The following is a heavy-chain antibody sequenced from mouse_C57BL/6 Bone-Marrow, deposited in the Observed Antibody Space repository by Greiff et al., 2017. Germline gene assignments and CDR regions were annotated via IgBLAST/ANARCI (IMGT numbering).Heavy chain of an antibody. D-gene: IGHD2-10*01. CDR2: IRNKANGYTT. CDR3: ARSSPYSPY. CDR1: GFTFTDYY. J-gene: IGHJ3*01. V-gene: IGHV7-3*01. Sequence: EVKLQESGGGLVQPGGSLSLSCAASGFTFTDYYMSWVRQPPGKALEWLGFIRNKANGYTTEYSASVKGRFTISRDNSQSILYLQMNALRAEDSATYHCARSSPYSPYWCHGILVTVSA.